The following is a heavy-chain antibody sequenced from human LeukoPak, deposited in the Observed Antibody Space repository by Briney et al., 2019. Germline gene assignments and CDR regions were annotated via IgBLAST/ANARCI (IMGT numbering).Heavy chain of an antibody. CDR1: GFTFSSYA. CDR2: ISGSGGST. J-gene: IGHJ4*02. D-gene: IGHD3-10*01. V-gene: IGHV3-23*01. CDR3: AKAPGGSGSGDY. Sequence: GGSLRLSRAASGFTFSSYAMSWVRQAPGKGLEWVSAISGSGGSTYYADSVKGRFTISRDNSKNTLYLQMNSLRAEDTAVYYCAKAPGGSGSGDYWGQGTLVTVSS.